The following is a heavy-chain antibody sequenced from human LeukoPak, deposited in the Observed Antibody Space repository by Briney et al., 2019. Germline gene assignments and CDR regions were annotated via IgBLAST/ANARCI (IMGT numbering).Heavy chain of an antibody. CDR1: GYTFTSYY. CDR3: ARLGGRQQLVRGAY. Sequence: ASVKVSCKASGYTFTSYYMHWVRQAPGQGLEWMGIINPSGGSTSYAQKFQGRVTMTRDTSKNQFSLKLSSVTAADTAVYYCARLGGRQQLVRGAYWGQGTLVTVSS. CDR2: INPSGGST. V-gene: IGHV1-46*01. J-gene: IGHJ4*02. D-gene: IGHD6-13*01.